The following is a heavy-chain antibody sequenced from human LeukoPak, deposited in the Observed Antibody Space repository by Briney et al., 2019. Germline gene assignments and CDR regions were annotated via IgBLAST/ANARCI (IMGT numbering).Heavy chain of an antibody. Sequence: GGSLRLSCEASGFTFTSYVMNWVRQDPGKELEWVSGISGSGGDTYYTDSVKGRFTISRDNSKNTLNLQMNSLTADDTAVYYCAKGQGGRYYFDDWGQGTPVTVSS. CDR3: AKGQGGRYYFDD. J-gene: IGHJ4*02. D-gene: IGHD1-26*01. CDR1: GFTFTSYV. CDR2: ISGSGGDT. V-gene: IGHV3-23*01.